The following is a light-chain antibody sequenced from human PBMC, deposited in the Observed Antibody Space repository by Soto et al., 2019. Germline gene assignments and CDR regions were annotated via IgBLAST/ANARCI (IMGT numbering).Light chain of an antibody. V-gene: IGKV1-39*01. Sequence: DIQMTQSPSSLSASVGDRVTITCRASQSISSYLNWYQQKPGKAPKLLIYAASSLQSAVPSRFSGVGSGTDFTLTISSLQPEDCATYYCQQSYSTPWTFGQGTMVEIK. J-gene: IGKJ1*01. CDR3: QQSYSTPWT. CDR2: AAS. CDR1: QSISSY.